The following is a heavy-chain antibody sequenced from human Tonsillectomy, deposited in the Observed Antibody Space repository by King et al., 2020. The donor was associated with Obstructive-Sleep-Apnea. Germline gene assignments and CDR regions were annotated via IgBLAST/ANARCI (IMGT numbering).Heavy chain of an antibody. CDR1: GYTFSTHY. Sequence: VQLVESGAEVKKPGASVKISCKASGYTFSTHYIHWVRQAPGQGLEWMGIINPSGGTTSYAQKFQGRVTMTRDTSTNTVYMELSSLRSEDTAAYYCARPPADYDSPYSFDYWGQGTRVTVSS. V-gene: IGHV1-46*01. J-gene: IGHJ4*01. CDR3: ARPPADYDSPYSFDY. D-gene: IGHD3-22*01. CDR2: INPSGGTT.